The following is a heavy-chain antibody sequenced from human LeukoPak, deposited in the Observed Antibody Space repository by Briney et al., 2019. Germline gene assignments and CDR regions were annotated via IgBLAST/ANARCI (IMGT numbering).Heavy chain of an antibody. CDR1: GGSISSSSYY. Sequence: SETLSLTCTVPGGSISSSSYYWGWIRLPPGKGLEWLGSIYYSGSTYYNPSLKSRFTISVDTSKNQFSLKLSSVTAADTAVYYCARKRDGYNSRGVVDYWGQGTLVTVSS. D-gene: IGHD5-24*01. J-gene: IGHJ4*02. V-gene: IGHV4-39*01. CDR2: IYYSGST. CDR3: ARKRDGYNSRGVVDY.